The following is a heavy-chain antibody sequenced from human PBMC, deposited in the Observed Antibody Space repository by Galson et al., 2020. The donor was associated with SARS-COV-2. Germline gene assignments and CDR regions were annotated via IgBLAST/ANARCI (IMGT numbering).Heavy chain of an antibody. D-gene: IGHD2-15*01. J-gene: IGHJ5*02. CDR3: ARDGVYCSGGSCYPRGFDP. CDR2: IYYSGST. Sequence: SETLSLTCTVSGGSISSYYWSWIRQPPGKGLEWIGYIYYSGSTNYNPSLKSRVTISVDTSKNQFSLKLSSVTAADTAVYYCARDGVYCSGGSCYPRGFDPWGQGTLVTVSS. CDR1: GGSISSYY. V-gene: IGHV4-59*01.